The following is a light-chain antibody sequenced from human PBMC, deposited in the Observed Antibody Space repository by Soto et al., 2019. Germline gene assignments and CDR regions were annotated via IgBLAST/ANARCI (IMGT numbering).Light chain of an antibody. CDR1: QSVTNN. J-gene: IGKJ1*01. Sequence: EIVITQAPGTLSVSPGERATLSCKASQSVTNNIAWYQQKPGQAPRLLIYDASTRATGVPARISGSGSGTEFTLTISSLQSEDFAIYYCQQYQNLWTFGQGTKVDIK. CDR2: DAS. CDR3: QQYQNLWT. V-gene: IGKV3-15*01.